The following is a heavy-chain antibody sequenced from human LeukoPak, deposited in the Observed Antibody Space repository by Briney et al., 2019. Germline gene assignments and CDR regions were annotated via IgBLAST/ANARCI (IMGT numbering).Heavy chain of an antibody. Sequence: ASVKVSFKASGYTFTDYYMHWVRQAPGQGLEWMGWIDPNSGGTNYAQKFQGRVTMTRDTSISTAYMELSRLRSDDTALYYCARDFPMLTNYYFGYWGQGTLVTVSS. D-gene: IGHD3-9*01. CDR1: GYTFTDYY. CDR3: ARDFPMLTNYYFGY. CDR2: IDPNSGGT. V-gene: IGHV1-2*02. J-gene: IGHJ4*02.